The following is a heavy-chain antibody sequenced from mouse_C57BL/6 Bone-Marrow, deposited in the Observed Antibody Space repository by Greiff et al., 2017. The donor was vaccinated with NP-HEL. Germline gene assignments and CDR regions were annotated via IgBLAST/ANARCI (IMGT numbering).Heavy chain of an antibody. J-gene: IGHJ1*03. Sequence: VKLMESGPGLVQPSQSLSITCTVSGFSLTSYGVHWVRQSPGKGLEWLGVIWRGGSTDYNAAFMSRLSITKDNSKSQVFFKMNSLQADDTAIYYGAKNPYGSSLWYFDVWGTGTTVTVSS. D-gene: IGHD1-1*01. CDR2: IWRGGST. CDR3: AKNPYGSSLWYFDV. CDR1: GFSLTSYG. V-gene: IGHV2-5*01.